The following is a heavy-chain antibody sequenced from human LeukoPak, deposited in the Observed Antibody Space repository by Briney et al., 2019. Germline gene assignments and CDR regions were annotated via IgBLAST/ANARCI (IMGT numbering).Heavy chain of an antibody. V-gene: IGHV3-48*03. CDR2: ISSSGSTI. Sequence: GGSLRLSCAASGFTFSSYEMNWVRQAPGKGLEWVSYISSSGSTIYYADSVKGRFTISRDNAKNSLYLQMNSLRAEDTAVYYCARDQISSSWYWYYYYYMDVWGKGTTVTVSS. CDR3: ARDQISSSWYWYYYYYMDV. J-gene: IGHJ6*03. CDR1: GFTFSSYE. D-gene: IGHD6-13*01.